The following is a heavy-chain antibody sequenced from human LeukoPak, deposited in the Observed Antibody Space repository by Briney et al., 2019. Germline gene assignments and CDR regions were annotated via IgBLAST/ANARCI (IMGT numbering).Heavy chain of an antibody. J-gene: IGHJ4*02. D-gene: IGHD3-9*01. CDR3: ARSGKIYFDWLLDY. CDR1: GFTFSDYY. Sequence: GGSLRLSCAASGFTFSDYYMSWIRQVPGKGLGWVSYIGRSGTTIHYADSVKGRFTISWDNAKKSLYLRMNSLRAEDTAVYYCARSGKIYFDWLLDYWGQGTLVTVSS. CDR2: IGRSGTTI. V-gene: IGHV3-11*04.